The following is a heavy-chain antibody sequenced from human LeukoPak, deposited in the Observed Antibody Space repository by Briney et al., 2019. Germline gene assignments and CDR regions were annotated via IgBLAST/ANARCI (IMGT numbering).Heavy chain of an antibody. J-gene: IGHJ3*02. Sequence: GGSLRLSCAASGFTFSSYAMSWVRQAPGKGLEWVSAISGSGGSTYYADSVKGRFTISRDNSKNTLYLQMNSLRAEDTAVYYCARHDILTGYYNENDAFDIWGQGTMVTVSS. V-gene: IGHV3-23*01. CDR2: ISGSGGST. CDR3: ARHDILTGYYNENDAFDI. CDR1: GFTFSSYA. D-gene: IGHD3-9*01.